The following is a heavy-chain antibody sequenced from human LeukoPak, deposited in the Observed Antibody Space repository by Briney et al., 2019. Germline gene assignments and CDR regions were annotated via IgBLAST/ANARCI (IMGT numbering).Heavy chain of an antibody. V-gene: IGHV3-74*01. CDR2: INSDGSST. J-gene: IGHJ4*02. CDR3: RASGGGGFDY. CDR1: GLTFSSYW. Sequence: GGSLRLSCAASGLTFSSYWMHWVRQAPGKGLVWVSRINSDGSSTSYADSVKGQFTISRDNAKNTLYLQMNSLRTEDTAAYYCRASGGGGFDYWGQGILVTVSS. D-gene: IGHD3-16*01.